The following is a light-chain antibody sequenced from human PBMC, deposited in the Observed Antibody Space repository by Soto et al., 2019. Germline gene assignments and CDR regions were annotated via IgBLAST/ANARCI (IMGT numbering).Light chain of an antibody. CDR1: QSVSSN. J-gene: IGKJ1*01. V-gene: IGKV3-15*01. CDR3: QQYNNWPPWT. CDR2: CAS. Sequence: EIVMTQSPATLSVSPGERATLSCRASQSVSSNLAWYQQKPGQAPRLLIYCASTRATGIPARFSGSGSGTEFTLTISSLQSEDVAVYYCQQYNNWPPWTFGQGTKVEI.